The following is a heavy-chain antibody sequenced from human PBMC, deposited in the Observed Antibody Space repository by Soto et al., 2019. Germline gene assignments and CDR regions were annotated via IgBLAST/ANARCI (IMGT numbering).Heavy chain of an antibody. CDR2: ISWNSGSI. CDR3: AKEHRGYSYGYGDFDY. Sequence: EVQLVESGGGLVQPGRSLRLSCAASGFTFDDYAMHWVRQAPGKGLEWVSGISWNSGSIGYADSVKGRFTISRDNAKNYLYLQMNSLRAEDTALYYCAKEHRGYSYGYGDFDYWGQGTLVTVSS. J-gene: IGHJ4*02. V-gene: IGHV3-9*01. D-gene: IGHD5-18*01. CDR1: GFTFDDYA.